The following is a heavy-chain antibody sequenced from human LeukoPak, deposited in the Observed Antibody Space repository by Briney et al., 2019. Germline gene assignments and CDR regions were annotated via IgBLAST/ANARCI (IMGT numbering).Heavy chain of an antibody. CDR3: ATSTVTTWDYYGMDV. J-gene: IGHJ6*02. Sequence: ASVKVSCKASGYTFTSYDINWVRQGTGQGLEWMGWMNPNSGNTGYARKFQGRVTMTRNTSISTAYMELSSLRSEDTAVYYCATSTVTTWDYYGMDVWGQGTTVTVSS. CDR1: GYTFTSYD. D-gene: IGHD4-17*01. V-gene: IGHV1-8*01. CDR2: MNPNSGNT.